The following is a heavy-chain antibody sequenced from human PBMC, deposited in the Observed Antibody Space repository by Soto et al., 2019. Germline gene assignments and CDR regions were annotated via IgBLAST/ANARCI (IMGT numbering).Heavy chain of an antibody. J-gene: IGHJ4*02. CDR2: IYYSGST. CDR3: ARAGYDILTGYYLDY. Sequence: QVQLQESGPGLVKPSQTLSLTCTVSGGSISSGGYYWSWIRQHPGKGLEWIGYIYYSGSTYYNPSLKRRVTITVDTSKNQFSLKLSSVTAADTAVYYCARAGYDILTGYYLDYWGQGTLVTVSS. D-gene: IGHD3-9*01. V-gene: IGHV4-31*03. CDR1: GGSISSGGYY.